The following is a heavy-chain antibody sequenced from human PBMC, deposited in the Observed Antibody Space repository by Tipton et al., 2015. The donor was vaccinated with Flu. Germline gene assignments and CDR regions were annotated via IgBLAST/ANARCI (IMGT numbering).Heavy chain of an antibody. V-gene: IGHV4-4*07. J-gene: IGHJ4*02. CDR2: ISTSGST. CDR1: GGSISDYD. CDR3: ASPDTYSSGYIFDY. D-gene: IGHD6-19*01. Sequence: TLSLTCTVSGGSISDYDWSWIRLPAGKGLQWIGRISTSGSTNYNPSLNGRVTMSVDTSKNQFSLRLNSVTAADTAVYYCASPDTYSSGYIFDYWGQGSLVTVSS.